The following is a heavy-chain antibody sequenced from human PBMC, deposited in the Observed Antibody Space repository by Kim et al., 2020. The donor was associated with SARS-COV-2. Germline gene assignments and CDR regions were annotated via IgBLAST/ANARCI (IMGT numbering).Heavy chain of an antibody. CDR2: ISSSSSYI. CDR1: GFTFSSYS. CDR3: AGGGSGWLDYYYYGMDV. Sequence: GGSLRLSCAASGFTFSSYSMNWVRQAPGKGLEWVSSISSSSSYIYYADSVKGRFTISRDNAKNSLYPQMNSLRAEDTAVYYCAGGGSGWLDYYYYGMDVWGQGTTVTVSS. V-gene: IGHV3-21*01. D-gene: IGHD6-19*01. J-gene: IGHJ6*02.